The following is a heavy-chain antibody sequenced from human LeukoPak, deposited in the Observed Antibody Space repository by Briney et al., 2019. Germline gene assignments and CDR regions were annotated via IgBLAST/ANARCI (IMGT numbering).Heavy chain of an antibody. CDR1: GFTFSSYE. Sequence: GGSLRLPCAASGFTFSSYEMNWVRQAPGKGLEWVSYISSSGSTIYYADSVKGRFTISRDNAKNSLYLQMNSLRAEDTAVYYCARDSSTSPATLDPWGQGTLVTVSS. D-gene: IGHD2-2*01. J-gene: IGHJ5*02. CDR2: ISSSGSTI. CDR3: ARDSSTSPATLDP. V-gene: IGHV3-48*03.